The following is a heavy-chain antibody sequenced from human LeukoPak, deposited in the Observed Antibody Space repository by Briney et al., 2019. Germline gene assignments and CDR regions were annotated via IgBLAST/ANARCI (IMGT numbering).Heavy chain of an antibody. V-gene: IGHV3-7*01. CDR3: ARELGFDSGSYYLPPYFDY. D-gene: IGHD1-26*01. J-gene: IGHJ4*02. Sequence: GGSLRLFCAASGFTFSSYWMSWVRQAPGKGLEWVANIKQDGSEKYYVDSVKGRFTISRDNAKNSLYLQMNSLRAEDTAVYYCARELGFDSGSYYLPPYFDYWGQGTLVTVSS. CDR2: IKQDGSEK. CDR1: GFTFSSYW.